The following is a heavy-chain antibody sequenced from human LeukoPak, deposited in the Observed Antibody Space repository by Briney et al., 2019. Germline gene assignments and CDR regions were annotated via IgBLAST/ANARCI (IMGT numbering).Heavy chain of an antibody. V-gene: IGHV3-7*01. CDR1: GFTFSSYW. J-gene: IGHJ4*02. D-gene: IGHD3-10*01. CDR2: IKQDGSEK. CDR3: ARVALPLWFGELLGAFDY. Sequence: GGSLRLSCAASGFTFSSYWMSWVRQAPGKGLEWVANIKQDGSEKYYVDSVKGRFTISRDNAKNSLYLQMNSLRAEDTAVYYCARVALPLWFGELLGAFDYWGQGTLVTVSS.